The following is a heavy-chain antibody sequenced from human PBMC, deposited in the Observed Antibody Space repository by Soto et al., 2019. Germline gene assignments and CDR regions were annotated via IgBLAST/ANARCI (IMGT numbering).Heavy chain of an antibody. CDR1: GYSFVNYY. CDR3: ARDWIAVAGSISFSQAFPLLDGMDL. Sequence: QVHLVQSGAEVKKPGASVKLSCKASGYSFVNYYINWVRQAPGQGLEWMGIIYPRGGNISYAQKFQGGVSITSDTAASTVYMELTSLRSDDTSVYFCARDWIAVAGSISFSQAFPLLDGMDLWGQGTTVTVSS. CDR2: IYPRGGNI. J-gene: IGHJ6*02. D-gene: IGHD6-19*01. V-gene: IGHV1-46*01.